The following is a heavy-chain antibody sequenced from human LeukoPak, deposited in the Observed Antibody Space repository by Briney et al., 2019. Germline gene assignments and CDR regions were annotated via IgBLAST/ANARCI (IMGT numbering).Heavy chain of an antibody. CDR2: IYHSGIT. D-gene: IGHD6-19*01. J-gene: IGHJ4*02. Sequence: PSETLSVTCAVSGGSISSSNWWSWVRQPPGKGREGSGEIYHSGITNYNPSLKRRVTISVDKSKNQFSLKLSSVTDEDTAVYYCASFNIAVAGTDYWGQGTLVTVSS. CDR1: GGSISSSNW. V-gene: IGHV4-4*02. CDR3: ASFNIAVAGTDY.